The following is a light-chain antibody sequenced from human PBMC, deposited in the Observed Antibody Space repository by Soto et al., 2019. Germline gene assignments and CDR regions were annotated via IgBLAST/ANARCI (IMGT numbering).Light chain of an antibody. CDR1: QGIRTS. CDR3: QKYSSAPFT. Sequence: DIQMTQSPSSLSASVGDRVTLTCRASQGIRTSLAWYQQKPGKDPELLIYSASTLQSGVPSRFSGSGAGTDFTLTISSLQPEDVATYYCQKYSSAPFTFGPGTKVDLK. J-gene: IGKJ3*01. V-gene: IGKV1-27*01. CDR2: SAS.